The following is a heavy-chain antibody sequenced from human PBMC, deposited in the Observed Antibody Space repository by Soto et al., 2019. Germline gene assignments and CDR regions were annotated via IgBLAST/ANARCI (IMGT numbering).Heavy chain of an antibody. CDR3: ARGGVAFAGKAYYGMDV. J-gene: IGHJ6*02. CDR2: ISSNGGST. D-gene: IGHD3-3*02. Sequence: EVQLVESGGGLVQPGGSLRLSCAASGFTFSSYAMHWFRQAPGKGLEYVSAISSNGGSTYYANSVKGGFTISRDNSKNTLYRQMGSLRAEDMAVYYCARGGVAFAGKAYYGMDVWGQGTTVTVSS. CDR1: GFTFSSYA. V-gene: IGHV3-64*01.